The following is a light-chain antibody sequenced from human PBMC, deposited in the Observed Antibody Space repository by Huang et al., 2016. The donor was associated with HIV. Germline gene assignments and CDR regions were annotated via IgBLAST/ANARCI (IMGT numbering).Light chain of an antibody. V-gene: IGKV3-15*01. CDR3: QQYNNWPHT. J-gene: IGKJ2*01. CDR1: QIVSSN. Sequence: EIVMTQYPATLSVSPGERATLSCRASQIVSSNLAWYQHKPGQAHRLLIYGASTRATGIPARFSGTGSGTEFTLTISSLQSEDFAVYNCQQYNNWPHTFGQGTKLEIK. CDR2: GAS.